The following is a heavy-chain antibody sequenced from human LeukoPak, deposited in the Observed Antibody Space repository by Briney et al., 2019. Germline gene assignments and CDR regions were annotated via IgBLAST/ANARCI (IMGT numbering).Heavy chain of an antibody. Sequence: GGSLRLSCVVSGIPFSDYYMNWIRQAPGEGLEWISYISTSGSYTDYAHSVKGRFTISRDDAKSALYLQMDSLRLEDTAVYYCAAGTAADFWGQGTLVTVSS. CDR1: GIPFSDYY. D-gene: IGHD6-13*01. V-gene: IGHV3-11*03. J-gene: IGHJ4*02. CDR2: ISTSGSYT. CDR3: AAGTAADF.